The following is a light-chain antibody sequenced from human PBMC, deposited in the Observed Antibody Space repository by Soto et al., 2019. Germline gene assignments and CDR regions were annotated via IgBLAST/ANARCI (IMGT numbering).Light chain of an antibody. J-gene: IGKJ3*01. CDR1: QSVSSSY. CDR2: GAS. V-gene: IGKV3-20*01. Sequence: EIVLTQSPGTLSLSPGERATLSCRASQSVSSSYLAWYQQKPGQAPRLLIYGASSRATGIPDRFSGSGSGTGFTLTISRLEPEDFAVYYCQQYGTSPFTLGPGTKVDSK. CDR3: QQYGTSPFT.